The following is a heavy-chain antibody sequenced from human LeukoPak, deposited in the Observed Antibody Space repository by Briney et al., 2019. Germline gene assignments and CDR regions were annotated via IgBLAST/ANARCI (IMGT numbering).Heavy chain of an antibody. CDR1: GGSISSSSYY. V-gene: IGHV4-39*07. J-gene: IGHJ3*02. CDR2: IYYSGST. Sequence: SETLSLTCTVSGGSISSSSYYWGWIRQPPGKGLEWIGSIYYSGSTYYNPSLKSRVTISVDTSKNQFSLKLSSVTAADTAVYYCARGMATMIVVIPGAFDIWGQGTVVSVSS. CDR3: ARGMATMIVVIPGAFDI. D-gene: IGHD3-22*01.